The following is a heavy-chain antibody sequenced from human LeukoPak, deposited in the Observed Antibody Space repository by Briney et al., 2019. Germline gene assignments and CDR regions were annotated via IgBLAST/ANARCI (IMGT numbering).Heavy chain of an antibody. D-gene: IGHD2-15*01. CDR1: GFSFSDYA. Sequence: PGGSLRLSCAASGFSFSDYAMYWVRHAQAQGLEWVSGTSISGGSTYYSDSVKGRFTISRDNSKNTLYLQMSSLRAEDTALYYCAKAFCRGCRCIYYFDLWGQGTLVTVSS. CDR3: AKAFCRGCRCIYYFDL. V-gene: IGHV3-23*01. CDR2: TSISGGST. J-gene: IGHJ4*02.